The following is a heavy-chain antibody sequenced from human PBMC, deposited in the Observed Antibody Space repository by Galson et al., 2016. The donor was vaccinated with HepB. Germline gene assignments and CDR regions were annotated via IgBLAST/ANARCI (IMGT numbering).Heavy chain of an antibody. CDR1: GFTFSSYE. D-gene: IGHD6-13*01. V-gene: IGHV3-48*03. J-gene: IGHJ4*02. CDR2: ISSSGRTI. CDR3: AREWEYTSSWYRTPAFDY. Sequence: SLRLSCAASGFTFSSYEMNWVRQAPGQGLEWVSYISSSGRTIYYADSVKGRFTISRDNAKNSLYLQMNSLRAEDTAVYYCAREWEYTSSWYRTPAFDYWGQGTLVIASS.